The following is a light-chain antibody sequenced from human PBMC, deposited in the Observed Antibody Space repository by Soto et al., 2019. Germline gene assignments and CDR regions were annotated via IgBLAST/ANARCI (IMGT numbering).Light chain of an antibody. CDR3: QQYDNLPLIP. V-gene: IGKV1-33*01. Sequence: DLQMPQSPSSLSASVGDRVTITCQASQDISNYLNWYQQKPGKAPKLLIYDASNLETGVPSRFSGSGSGTDFTFSISSLQPEDIATYYCQQYDNLPLIPFGQGTRLEIK. CDR1: QDISNY. CDR2: DAS. J-gene: IGKJ5*01.